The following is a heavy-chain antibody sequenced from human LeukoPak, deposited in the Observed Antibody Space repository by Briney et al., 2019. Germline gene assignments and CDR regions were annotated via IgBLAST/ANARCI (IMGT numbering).Heavy chain of an antibody. CDR2: IRYDGSNK. CDR1: GFTFSSYG. D-gene: IGHD3-22*01. CDR3: AKDRGAMIVVVPFDY. Sequence: GGSLRLSCAASGFTFSSYGMHWVRQAPGKGLEWVAFIRYDGSNKYYADSVKGRFTISRDNSKNTLYLQMNSLRAEDTAVYYCAKDRGAMIVVVPFDYWGQGTLVTVSS. J-gene: IGHJ4*02. V-gene: IGHV3-30*02.